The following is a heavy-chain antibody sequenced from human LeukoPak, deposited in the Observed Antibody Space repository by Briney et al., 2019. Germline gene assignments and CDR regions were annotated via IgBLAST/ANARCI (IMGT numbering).Heavy chain of an antibody. Sequence: SGGSLRLSCAASGLAFSNSAMGWVRQAPGKGLEWVSTISGTDSSTYYADSVKGRFTISRDNSKNTLYLQMNSLRAEDTAVYYCARAEGKTYGDYLFAFDIWGQGTMVTVSS. CDR1: GLAFSNSA. J-gene: IGHJ3*02. D-gene: IGHD4-17*01. CDR3: ARAEGKTYGDYLFAFDI. CDR2: ISGTDSST. V-gene: IGHV3-23*01.